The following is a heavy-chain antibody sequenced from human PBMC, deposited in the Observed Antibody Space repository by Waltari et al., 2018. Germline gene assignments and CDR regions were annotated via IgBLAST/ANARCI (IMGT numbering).Heavy chain of an antibody. V-gene: IGHV1-18*01. CDR1: GYTFSSYG. CDR2: IGAYNGNT. CDR3: ASSSFCSSTTCYLGY. Sequence: QVRLVQSAAEVKKPGASVKFSCKASGYTFSSYGISWVRQAPGQGLEWMGWIGAYNGNTDYAQKFRGRVTLTTDRSTNTAYMELRSLRSDDTAFYYCASSSFCSSTTCYLGYWGQGTLVTVSS. D-gene: IGHD2-2*01. J-gene: IGHJ4*02.